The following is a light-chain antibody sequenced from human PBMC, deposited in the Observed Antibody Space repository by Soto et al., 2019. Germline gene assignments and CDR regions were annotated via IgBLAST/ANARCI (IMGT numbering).Light chain of an antibody. Sequence: QSALTQPASVSGSPGQSITISCTGTTSDVGGYNYVSWYQHHPGKAPKLMIYEVSNRPSRVSNRFSGSKSGNTASLTISGLQAEDEALYYCSSYTSRREVVFGGGTQLTVL. CDR1: TSDVGGYNY. V-gene: IGLV2-14*01. CDR3: SSYTSRREVV. J-gene: IGLJ3*02. CDR2: EVS.